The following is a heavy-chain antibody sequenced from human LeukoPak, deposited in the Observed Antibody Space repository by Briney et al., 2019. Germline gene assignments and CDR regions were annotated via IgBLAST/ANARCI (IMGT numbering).Heavy chain of an antibody. CDR2: ISYDGSNK. V-gene: IGHV3-30*18. J-gene: IGHJ4*02. CDR1: GFTFSIYG. Sequence: PGRSLRLSCAASGFTFSIYGMHWVRQAPGKGLEWVAVISYDGSNKYYADSVKGRFTISRDNSKNTLYLQMNSLRAEDTAVYYCAKDLGYYDSSGKPDYWGQGTLVTVSS. CDR3: AKDLGYYDSSGKPDY. D-gene: IGHD3-22*01.